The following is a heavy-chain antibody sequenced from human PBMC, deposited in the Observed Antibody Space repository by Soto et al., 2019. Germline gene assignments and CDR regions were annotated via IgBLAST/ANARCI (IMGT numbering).Heavy chain of an antibody. CDR3: ARRYGSAIDY. Sequence: QVQLQESGPGLVKPSETLSLTCTFSGGTISSWYWSWIRQPPGKGLEWIGYIYYSGSTNCNPSLKSRVTISVDTSKNQFSLKLSSVTAADTAVYYCARRYGSAIDYWGQGTLVTVSS. CDR1: GGTISSWY. D-gene: IGHD1-26*01. CDR2: IYYSGST. V-gene: IGHV4-59*08. J-gene: IGHJ4*02.